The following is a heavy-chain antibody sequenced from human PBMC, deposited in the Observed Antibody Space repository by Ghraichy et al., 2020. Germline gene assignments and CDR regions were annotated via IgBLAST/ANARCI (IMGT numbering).Heavy chain of an antibody. V-gene: IGHV4-4*02. Sequence: SETLSLTCAVTGASTSISDWWSWVRQSPGKGLEWIGEIYQSGSINYNPSLKSRVTISIDKSKNHPSLKLTSVTAADTAVYYCAGRSIRGSFAFDYWGQGTLVTVSS. CDR3: AGRSIRGSFAFDY. D-gene: IGHD1-1*01. CDR1: GASTSISDW. J-gene: IGHJ4*02. CDR2: IYQSGSI.